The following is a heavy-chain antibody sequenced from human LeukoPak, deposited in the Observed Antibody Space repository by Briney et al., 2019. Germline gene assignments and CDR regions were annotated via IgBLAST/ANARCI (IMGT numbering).Heavy chain of an antibody. D-gene: IGHD7-27*01. V-gene: IGHV3-7*03. Sequence: QPGGSLRLSCAASGFTFSSYWMSWVRQVPGKGLEWVANINQDGSEKNYVGSVKGRFTISRDNAKNSLCLQMKSLRAEDTAVYYCARDDNWGSDSWGQGTLVTVSS. CDR1: GFTFSSYW. CDR3: ARDDNWGSDS. J-gene: IGHJ4*02. CDR2: INQDGSEK.